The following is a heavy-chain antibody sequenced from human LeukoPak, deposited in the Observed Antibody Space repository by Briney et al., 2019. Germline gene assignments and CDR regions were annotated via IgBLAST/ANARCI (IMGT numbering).Heavy chain of an antibody. CDR2: IWYDGSKK. V-gene: IGHV3-33*01. CDR3: ARDWGVTSYYYDY. D-gene: IGHD3-16*01. Sequence: GRSLRLSCAASGFTFRSYGMHWVRQAPGKGLEWVAVIWYDGSKKYYADSVKGRFTISRDDSKNTLHLQMNSLRAEDTAVYYCARDWGVTSYYYDYWGQGTLVTVSS. CDR1: GFTFRSYG. J-gene: IGHJ4*02.